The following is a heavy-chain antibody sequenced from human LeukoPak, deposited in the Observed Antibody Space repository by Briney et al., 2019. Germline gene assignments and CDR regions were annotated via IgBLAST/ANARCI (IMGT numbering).Heavy chain of an antibody. J-gene: IGHJ5*02. D-gene: IGHD3-3*01. CDR3: ARNFWSGYYGLYWFDP. V-gene: IGHV1-18*01. Sequence: GASVKVSCKASGYIFFNYGISWVRQAPGQGLEWMGWISAYNGNTNYAQKLQGRVTMTTDTSTSTAYMELRSLRSDDTAVYYCARNFWSGYYGLYWFDPWGQGTLVTVSS. CDR1: GYIFFNYG. CDR2: ISAYNGNT.